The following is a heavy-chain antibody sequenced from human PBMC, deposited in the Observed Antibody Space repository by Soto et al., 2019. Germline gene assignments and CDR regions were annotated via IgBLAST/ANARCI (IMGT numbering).Heavy chain of an antibody. D-gene: IGHD3-10*01. CDR3: ARGGSGSDWDYYGMDV. CDR1: ALTASKNY. CDR2: IYSGGTT. J-gene: IGHJ6*02. Sequence: EVQLVESGGGLVQPGGSLSLSCAGSALTASKNYMSWVRQPPGKGLEWVSVIYSGGTTYYADSVKDRFSISRDNSKSTLYLQMDNLRAGATAVYYCARGGSGSDWDYYGMDVWGQGTTVTVSS. V-gene: IGHV3-66*01.